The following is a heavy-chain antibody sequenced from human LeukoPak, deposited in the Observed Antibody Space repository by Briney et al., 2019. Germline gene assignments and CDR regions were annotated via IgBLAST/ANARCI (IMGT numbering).Heavy chain of an antibody. CDR3: ARDWGYYYYYGMDV. V-gene: IGHV3-21*01. CDR1: GFTFSSYS. CDR2: ISSSSSYI. Sequence: GGSLRLSCAASGFTFSSYSMNWVRQAPGKGLEWVSSISSSSSYIYYADSVKGRFTISGDNAKNSLYLQMNSLRAEDTAVYYCARDWGYYYYYGMDVWGQGTTVTVSS. J-gene: IGHJ6*02. D-gene: IGHD3-16*01.